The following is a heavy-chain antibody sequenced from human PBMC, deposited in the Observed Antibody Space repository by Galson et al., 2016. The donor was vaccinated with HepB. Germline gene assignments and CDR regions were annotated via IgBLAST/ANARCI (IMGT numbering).Heavy chain of an antibody. CDR1: GDSISSHY. D-gene: IGHD2-15*01. CDR3: AREGCSGGSCYSGYNWFDP. Sequence: SETLSLTCTVSGDSISSHYWSWIRQPAGKGLEWTGRIYTSGSTHYNPSLKSRVTMSVDTSKSQFSLKLTSVTAADTAVYYCAREGCSGGSCYSGYNWFDPWGQGTLVTVSS. CDR2: IYTSGST. J-gene: IGHJ5*02. V-gene: IGHV4-4*07.